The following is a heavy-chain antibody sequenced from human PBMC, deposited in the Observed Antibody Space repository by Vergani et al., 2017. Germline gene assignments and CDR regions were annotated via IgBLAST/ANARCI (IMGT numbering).Heavy chain of an antibody. Sequence: QVQLVESGGGVVQPGKSLSLSCETSGSIFSDYVMHWVRQAPGKGLEWVAGIWHDGSNEKYVDSVQGRFTISRDNSKNTLYLQMKSLRPEDTAVYYCAKEGGGYCSGGTCYPEYWGQGTLVIVSS. CDR2: IWHDGSNE. CDR1: GSIFSDYV. D-gene: IGHD2-15*01. CDR3: AKEGGGYCSGGTCYPEY. V-gene: IGHV3-33*06. J-gene: IGHJ4*02.